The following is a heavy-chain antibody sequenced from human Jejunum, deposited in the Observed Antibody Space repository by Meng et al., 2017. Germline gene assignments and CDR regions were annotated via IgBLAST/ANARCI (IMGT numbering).Heavy chain of an antibody. V-gene: IGHV4-34*02. CDR1: GGSISGYF. Sequence: QVPLQQWGAGLLKPSETLSLTGAVYGGSISGYFWSWIRQAPGEGLEWVGEFTRGGTTNYNPSLKSRVTISADTSKNQFSLTLSSVSAADTAVYYCARHEVDFDNWGQGTLVTVSS. CDR2: FTRGGTT. J-gene: IGHJ4*02. CDR3: ARHEVDFDN. D-gene: IGHD1-26*01.